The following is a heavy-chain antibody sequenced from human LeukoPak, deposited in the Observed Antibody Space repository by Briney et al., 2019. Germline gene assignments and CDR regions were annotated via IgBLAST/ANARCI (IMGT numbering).Heavy chain of an antibody. V-gene: IGHV4-4*07. CDR2: IYTSGST. CDR3: ERGRNYYDSSGSHFDY. CDR1: GGSISSYY. D-gene: IGHD3-22*01. J-gene: IGHJ4*02. Sequence: PSETLSLTCTVSGGSISSYYWSWIRQPAGKGLEWIGRIYTSGSTNYNPSLKSRVTMSVDTSKNQFSLKLSSVTAADTAVYYCERGRNYYDSSGSHFDYWGQGTLVTVSS.